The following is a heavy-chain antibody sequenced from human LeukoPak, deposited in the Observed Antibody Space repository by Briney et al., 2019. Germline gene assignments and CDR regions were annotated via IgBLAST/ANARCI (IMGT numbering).Heavy chain of an antibody. J-gene: IGHJ3*02. V-gene: IGHV1-18*01. D-gene: IGHD3-10*01. CDR1: GYTFTSYG. CDR2: ISAYNGNT. Sequence: GASVKVSCKASGYTFTSYGISWVRQAPGQGLEWMGWISAYNGNTNYAQKLQGRVTMTTDTSTSTAYMELRSLRSDDTAVYYCARPEITMVRGVIFGTPIDAFDIWGQGTMVTVSS. CDR3: ARPEITMVRGVIFGTPIDAFDI.